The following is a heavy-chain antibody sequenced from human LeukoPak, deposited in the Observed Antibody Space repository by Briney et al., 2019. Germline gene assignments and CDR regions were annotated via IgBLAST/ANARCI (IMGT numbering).Heavy chain of an antibody. CDR3: ASGYSSGWAGDY. CDR1: GYTFTSYY. V-gene: IGHV1-2*02. CDR2: INPNSGGT. J-gene: IGHJ4*02. D-gene: IGHD6-19*01. Sequence: ASVKVSCKASGYTFTSYYLHWVRQAPGQGLEWMGWINPNSGGTNFVQKFQGRVTMTRDTSINTAYMELRRLRSHDTAVYYCASGYSSGWAGDYWGQGTLVTVSS.